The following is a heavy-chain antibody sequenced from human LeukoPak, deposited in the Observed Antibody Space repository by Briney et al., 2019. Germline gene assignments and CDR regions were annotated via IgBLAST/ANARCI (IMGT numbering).Heavy chain of an antibody. CDR1: GFAFGSYY. Sequence: GGSLRLSCAASGFAFGSYYMNWVRQAPGKGLEWVANIKPDGSEENYVDSVRGRFTISRDNAKNSVYLQMNSLRADDTALYYCVRGHYADYTSRGTLVTVSS. CDR2: IKPDGSEE. V-gene: IGHV3-7*01. J-gene: IGHJ4*02. CDR3: VRGHYADY.